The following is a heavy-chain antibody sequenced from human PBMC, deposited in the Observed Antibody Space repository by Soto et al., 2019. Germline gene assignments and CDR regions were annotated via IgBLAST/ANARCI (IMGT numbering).Heavy chain of an antibody. CDR3: VMVDNYVTPTPQDV. CDR2: ISPYTGNT. D-gene: IGHD3-16*01. CDR1: GYIFVNYG. Sequence: QVQLVQSGDEVKKPGASVKVSCKASGYIFVNYGIAWVRQAPGQGLEWMGRISPYTGNTHSATKVQGRITMTTDTSTSTAYLDLGSLTSDDTAVYYCVMVDNYVTPTPQDVWGQGTTFTVSS. J-gene: IGHJ6*02. V-gene: IGHV1-18*01.